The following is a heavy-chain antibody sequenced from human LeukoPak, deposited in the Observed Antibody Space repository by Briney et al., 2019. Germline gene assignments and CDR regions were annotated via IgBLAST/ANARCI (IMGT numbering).Heavy chain of an antibody. Sequence: SETLSLTCTVSGGSISSSNYYWAWIRQPPGKGLEWIGSIYYSGSTYYNPSLKSRVTISVDTSKNQFSLKLSSVTAADTAVYYCARQLYSSGWYFDYRGQGTLVTVSS. D-gene: IGHD6-19*01. CDR2: IYYSGST. CDR1: GGSISSSNYY. V-gene: IGHV4-39*01. J-gene: IGHJ4*02. CDR3: ARQLYSSGWYFDY.